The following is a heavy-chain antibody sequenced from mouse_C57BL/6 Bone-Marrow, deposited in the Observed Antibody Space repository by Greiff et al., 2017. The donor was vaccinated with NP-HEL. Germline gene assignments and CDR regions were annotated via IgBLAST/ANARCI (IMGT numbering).Heavy chain of an antibody. D-gene: IGHD1-1*01. CDR1: GFSLTSYG. CDR2: IWSGGST. Sequence: QVVESGPGLVQPSQSLSITCTVSGFSLTSYGVHWVRQSPGKGLEWLGVIWSGGSTDYNAAFISRLSISKDNSKSQVFFKMNSLQADDTAIYYCARNRATVVLYYFDYWGQGTTLTVSS. V-gene: IGHV2-2*01. J-gene: IGHJ2*01. CDR3: ARNRATVVLYYFDY.